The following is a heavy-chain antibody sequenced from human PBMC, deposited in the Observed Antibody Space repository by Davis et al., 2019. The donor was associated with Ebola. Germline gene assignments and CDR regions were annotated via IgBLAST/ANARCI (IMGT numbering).Heavy chain of an antibody. J-gene: IGHJ4*02. V-gene: IGHV4-34*01. CDR2: INNSGST. D-gene: IGHD3-16*01. CDR1: GGSFSGYY. CDR3: AGGGGGVTPFDY. Sequence: SETLSLTCAVYGGSFSGYYWSWIRQPPGKGLEWIGAINNSGSTNYNPSLKSRVTITVANSKNQFSLKLVAVTASDTAVYYWAGGGGGVTPFDYWGQGTLVTVSS.